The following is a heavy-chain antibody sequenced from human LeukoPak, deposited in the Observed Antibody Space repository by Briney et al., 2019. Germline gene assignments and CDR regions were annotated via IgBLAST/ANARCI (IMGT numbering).Heavy chain of an antibody. CDR3: ARVVPMVRGVIGPIPFDY. J-gene: IGHJ4*02. CDR1: GYTFTGYY. CDR2: INPNSGGT. V-gene: IGHV1-2*02. Sequence: ASVKVSCKASGYTFTGYYIHWVRQAPGQGLEWMGWINPNSGGTNYAQNFQGRVTMTRDTSISTAYMEMSGLRYDDTAVYYCARVVPMVRGVIGPIPFDYWGQGTLVTVSS. D-gene: IGHD3-10*01.